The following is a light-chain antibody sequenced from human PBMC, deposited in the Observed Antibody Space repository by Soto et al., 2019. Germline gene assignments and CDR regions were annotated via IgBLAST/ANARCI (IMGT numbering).Light chain of an antibody. J-gene: IGKJ4*01. Sequence: EIVMTQSPATLSVSPGERATLSCRASQSVSSNLAWYQQKPGQAPRLLSYGASPRATGIPARFSGSGSGTEFILTISSLQSEDFAVYYCQQYNKWQLTFGGGTKVEIK. V-gene: IGKV3-15*01. CDR3: QQYNKWQLT. CDR2: GAS. CDR1: QSVSSN.